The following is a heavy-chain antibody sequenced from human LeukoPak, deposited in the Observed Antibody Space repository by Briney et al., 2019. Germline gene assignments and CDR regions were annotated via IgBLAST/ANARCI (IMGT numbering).Heavy chain of an antibody. Sequence: GGSLRLSCAASGFTFSSYSMNWVRQAPGKGLEWVSSISSSSSYIYYADSVKGRFTISRDNAKSSLYLQMNSLRAEDTAVYYCARVDYYDSSGSTFDYWGQGTLVTVSS. D-gene: IGHD3-22*01. CDR1: GFTFSSYS. CDR2: ISSSSSYI. V-gene: IGHV3-21*01. CDR3: ARVDYYDSSGSTFDY. J-gene: IGHJ4*02.